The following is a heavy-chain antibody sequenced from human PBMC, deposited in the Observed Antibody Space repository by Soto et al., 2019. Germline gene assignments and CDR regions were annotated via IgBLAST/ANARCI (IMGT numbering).Heavy chain of an antibody. CDR1: GFTFSSYA. CDR3: ARRGSGSYYDY. Sequence: EVQLLESGGGLVQPGGSLTLSCAASGFTFSSYAMRWVRQAPGKGLEWVSAISGSGGSTYYADSVKGRFTISRDNSKNTLHLQMSSLRAEDTAVYYCARRGSGSYYDYWGQGPLVTVSS. CDR2: ISGSGGST. J-gene: IGHJ4*02. D-gene: IGHD1-26*01. V-gene: IGHV3-23*01.